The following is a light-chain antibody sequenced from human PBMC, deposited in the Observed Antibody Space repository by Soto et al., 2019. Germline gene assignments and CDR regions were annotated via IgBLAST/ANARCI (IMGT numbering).Light chain of an antibody. Sequence: DIQLTQSPSLLSTSVGDRVTITCRASQGMNNYLAWYQQKPGKAPKLLIYEASTLESGVPSSFSGSGSGTEFTLTISSLQPEDFATYYFQQRSTYPVTFGQGTRLEI. J-gene: IGKJ5*01. V-gene: IGKV1-9*01. CDR3: QQRSTYPVT. CDR2: EAS. CDR1: QGMNNY.